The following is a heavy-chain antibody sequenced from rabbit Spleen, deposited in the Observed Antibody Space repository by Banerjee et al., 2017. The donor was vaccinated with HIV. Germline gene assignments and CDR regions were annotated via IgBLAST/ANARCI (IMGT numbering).Heavy chain of an antibody. D-gene: IGHD3-1*01. CDR1: GVSFSDKDV. Sequence: QEQLVESGGGLVQPEGSLTLTCKASGVSFSDKDVMCWVRQAPGKGLEWIGYIDPVFGSAYYASWVNGRFSISRENTQNTVSLQMNSLTAADTATYFCVRDTWAFNLWGPGTLVTVS. CDR3: VRDTWAFNL. V-gene: IGHV1S47*01. CDR2: IDPVFGSA. J-gene: IGHJ4*01.